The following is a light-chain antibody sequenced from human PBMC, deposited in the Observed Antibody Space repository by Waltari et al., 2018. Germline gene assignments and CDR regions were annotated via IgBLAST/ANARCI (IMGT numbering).Light chain of an antibody. Sequence: DIQMTQSPSPLSASVGDIVTISCRASQSISGSLNWYQQKPGKAPNLLIYRSSNLNTGVPSRFMGRGSGTDFTLTISSLQPEDFAVYFCQQSFNAPWTFGQGTKVEMK. J-gene: IGKJ1*01. CDR1: QSISGS. CDR3: QQSFNAPWT. V-gene: IGKV1-39*01. CDR2: RSS.